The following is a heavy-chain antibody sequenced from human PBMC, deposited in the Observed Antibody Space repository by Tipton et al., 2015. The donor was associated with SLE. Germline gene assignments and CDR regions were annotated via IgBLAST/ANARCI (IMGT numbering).Heavy chain of an antibody. D-gene: IGHD1-7*01. CDR3: ARVGITGTTWDWYFDL. CDR1: GGSISSSSNY. Sequence: TLSLTCTVSGGSISSSSNYWGWIRQPPGKGLEWIGSIYYSGSTYYNPSLKSRVTISVDTSKNQFSLKLSSVTAADTAVYYCARVGITGTTWDWYFDLWGRGTLVTVPS. V-gene: IGHV4-39*07. CDR2: IYYSGST. J-gene: IGHJ2*01.